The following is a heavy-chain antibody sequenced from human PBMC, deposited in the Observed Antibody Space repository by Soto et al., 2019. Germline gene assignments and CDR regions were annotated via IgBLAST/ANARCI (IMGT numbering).Heavy chain of an antibody. CDR3: ARVRYCSGGSCYPRFDP. Sequence: QVQLQESGPGLVKPSQTLSLTCTVSGGSISSGGYSWSWIRQHPGTGLEWIGYIYYSGSTYYNPSLKSRVTISVATSKNQCSLKLSSVTAADTAVYYCARVRYCSGGSCYPRFDPWGQGTLVTVSS. V-gene: IGHV4-31*03. D-gene: IGHD2-15*01. CDR2: IYYSGST. CDR1: GGSISSGGYS. J-gene: IGHJ5*02.